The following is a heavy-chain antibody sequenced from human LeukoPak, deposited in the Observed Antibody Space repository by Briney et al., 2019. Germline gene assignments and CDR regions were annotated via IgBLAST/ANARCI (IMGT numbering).Heavy chain of an antibody. Sequence: ASVKVSCKASGYTFTGYYMHWVRQAPGQGLEWMGWINPNSGGTNYAQKFQGRVTMTRDTSISTAYMELSRLRSDDTAVYYCARASYDFWSGYFGAFDIWGQGTMVTVSS. V-gene: IGHV1-2*02. D-gene: IGHD3-3*01. CDR2: INPNSGGT. CDR1: GYTFTGYY. CDR3: ARASYDFWSGYFGAFDI. J-gene: IGHJ3*02.